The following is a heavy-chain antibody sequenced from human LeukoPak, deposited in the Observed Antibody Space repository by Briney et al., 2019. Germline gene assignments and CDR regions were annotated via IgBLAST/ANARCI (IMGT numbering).Heavy chain of an antibody. CDR1: GYTFTGYY. CDR2: INPNNGGT. V-gene: IGHV1-2*02. J-gene: IGHJ4*02. D-gene: IGHD2-2*01. CDR3: ARDVGEYCSSTNCYASHY. Sequence: ASVKASCKTSGYTFTGYYIHWVRQAPAQGLEWMGWINPNNGGTNYAQKFQGRVTMTRDTSISTAYMELSRLRSDDAAVYYCARDVGEYCSSTNCYASHYWGQGTLVTVSS.